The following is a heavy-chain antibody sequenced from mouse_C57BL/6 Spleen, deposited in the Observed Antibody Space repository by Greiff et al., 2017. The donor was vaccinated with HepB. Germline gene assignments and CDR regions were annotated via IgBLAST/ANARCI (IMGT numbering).Heavy chain of an antibody. J-gene: IGHJ4*01. D-gene: IGHD4-1*01. CDR2: IDPETGGT. Sequence: VQLQESGAELVRPGASVTLSCKASGYTFTDYEMHWVKQTPVHGLEWIGAIDPETGGTAYNQKFKGKAILTADKSSSTAYMELRSLTSEDSAVYYCTGWDLDYWGQGTSVTVSS. CDR1: GYTFTDYE. CDR3: TGWDLDY. V-gene: IGHV1-15*01.